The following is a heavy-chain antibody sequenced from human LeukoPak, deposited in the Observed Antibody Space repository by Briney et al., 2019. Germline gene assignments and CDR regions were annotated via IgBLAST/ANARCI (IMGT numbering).Heavy chain of an antibody. V-gene: IGHV4-61*02. Sequence: SQTLSLTCTVSGDSISSGSYYWSWIRQPAGEGLEWIGRIYSSGRTHYSPSLKSRVAISVDTSKNRFSLRLSSVTAADTAVYYCARDLGGSYSSETWFDPWGQGTVVTVSS. D-gene: IGHD1-26*01. CDR2: IYSSGRT. CDR1: GDSISSGSYY. J-gene: IGHJ5*02. CDR3: ARDLGGSYSSETWFDP.